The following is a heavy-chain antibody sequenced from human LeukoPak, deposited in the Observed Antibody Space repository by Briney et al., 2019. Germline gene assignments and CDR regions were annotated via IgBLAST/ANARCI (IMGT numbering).Heavy chain of an antibody. D-gene: IGHD1-26*01. CDR1: GFTVSTFA. CDR3: ARDVGGSLDH. V-gene: IGHV3-7*01. CDR2: IKEDESAK. J-gene: IGHJ4*02. Sequence: PGGSLRLSCAASGFTVSTFAWHWVRQPPGKGLEWVANIKEDESAKHQADSVKGRFTISRDNAQNSVYLQMSSLRGEDSAVYYCARDVGGSLDHWGRGTLVTVSS.